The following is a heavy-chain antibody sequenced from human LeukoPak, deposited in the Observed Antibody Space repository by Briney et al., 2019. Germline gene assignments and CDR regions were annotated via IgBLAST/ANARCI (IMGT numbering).Heavy chain of an antibody. J-gene: IGHJ3*02. CDR3: AHLTIFGVVHAFDI. V-gene: IGHV4-59*02. Sequence: SETLSLTCTVSGGSVSSYYWSWIRQPPGKGLEWIGYIYYSGSTNYNPSLKSRVTISVDTSKNQFSLKLSSVTAADTAVYYCAHLTIFGVVHAFDIWGQGTMVTVSS. CDR2: IYYSGST. CDR1: GGSVSSYY. D-gene: IGHD3-3*01.